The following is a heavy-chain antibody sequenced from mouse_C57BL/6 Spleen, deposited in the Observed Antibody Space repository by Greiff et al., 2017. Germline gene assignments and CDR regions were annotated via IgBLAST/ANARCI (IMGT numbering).Heavy chain of an antibody. V-gene: IGHV1-5*01. CDR1: GYTFTSYW. CDR3: TTELGGALDY. CDR2: IYPGNSDT. D-gene: IGHD4-1*01. Sequence: VQLQQSGTVLARPGASVKMSCKTSGYTFTSYWMHWVKQRPGLGLEWIGAIYPGNSDTSYNQKFKGKAKLTAVTSASTAYMELSSLTKEDSAVYYCTTELGGALDYWGQGTTLTVSS. J-gene: IGHJ2*01.